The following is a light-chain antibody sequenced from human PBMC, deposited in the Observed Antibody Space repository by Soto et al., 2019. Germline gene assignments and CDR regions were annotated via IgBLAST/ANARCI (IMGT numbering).Light chain of an antibody. V-gene: IGKV1-27*01. J-gene: IGKJ1*01. CDR3: QKYDRAPRT. CDR1: RGIYNY. Sequence: DVQVTQSPASLSASVGDRVNISCRTSRGIYNYLAWYQQKSGQIPKLLINAAYSLQSGVPSRFSGSGSGTDFTLSISSLQPDDVATYYCQKYDRAPRTFGQGTKVEIK. CDR2: AAY.